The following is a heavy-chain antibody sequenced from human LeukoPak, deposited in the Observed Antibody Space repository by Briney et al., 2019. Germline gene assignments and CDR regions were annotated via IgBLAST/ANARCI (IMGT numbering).Heavy chain of an antibody. J-gene: IGHJ4*02. CDR3: ARVGYCSTTSCYWRAFDY. Sequence: GGSLRLSCAASGFTFSSYWMSWVRQAPGKGLEWVANINQDGSEQYYVDSVKGRFTTSRDNTKNSLYLQMNSLRAEDTAVYYCARVGYCSTTSCYWRAFDYWGQGTLVTVSS. CDR2: INQDGSEQ. CDR1: GFTFSSYW. V-gene: IGHV3-7*01. D-gene: IGHD2-2*01.